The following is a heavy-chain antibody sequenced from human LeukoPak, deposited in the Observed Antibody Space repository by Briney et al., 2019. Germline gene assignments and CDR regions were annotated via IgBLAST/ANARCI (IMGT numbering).Heavy chain of an antibody. CDR2: IYSGGVT. Sequence: PGGSLRLSCAASGFTVGSEYMSWVRQAPGKGLEWVSVIYSGGVTYYADSVKGRFTISRDNSKNTVYLQMNSLRAEDTAVYYCARGLRYSTGWLYFDYWGQGTLVTVSS. J-gene: IGHJ4*02. CDR3: ARGLRYSTGWLYFDY. V-gene: IGHV3-53*01. D-gene: IGHD6-19*01. CDR1: GFTVGSEY.